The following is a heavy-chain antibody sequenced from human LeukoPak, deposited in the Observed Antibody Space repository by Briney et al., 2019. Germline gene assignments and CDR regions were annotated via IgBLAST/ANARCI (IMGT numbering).Heavy chain of an antibody. CDR3: TQSNY. J-gene: IGHJ4*02. CDR2: IRSKADNYAT. V-gene: IGHV3-73*01. CDR1: GFTFSGSP. Sequence: GGSLRLSCAASGFTFSGSPILWVRQASGKGLEWVGRIRSKADNYATAYATSVQGRCTISRDDSKSTAYLQLNSLKTEDTAVYYCTQSNYWGQGALVTVSS.